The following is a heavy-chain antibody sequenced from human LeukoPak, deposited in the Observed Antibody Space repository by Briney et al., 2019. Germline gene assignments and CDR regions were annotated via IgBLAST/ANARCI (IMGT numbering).Heavy chain of an antibody. J-gene: IGHJ4*02. CDR3: AREEVKSFDN. V-gene: IGHV3-7*03. CDR1: GFTFSSYA. CDR2: IKGDGSET. Sequence: GGSLRLSCAASGFTFSSYAMSWVRQAPGKGLEWVANIKGDGSETSYVTSVRGRFTIFRDNAKNSLYLQMNNLRVEDTAVYYCAREEVKSFDNWGQGTLVTVSS.